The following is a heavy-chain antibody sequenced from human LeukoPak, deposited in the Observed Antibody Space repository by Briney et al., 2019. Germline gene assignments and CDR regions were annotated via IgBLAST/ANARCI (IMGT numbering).Heavy chain of an antibody. Sequence: GGSLRLSCAASGFTFSSYSMNWVRQAPGKGLEWVSSISSSSSYIYYADSVKGRFTISRDNAKNSLYLQMNSLRAEDTAVYYCASVYSSSWYEDIWGQGTMVTVTS. CDR2: ISSSSSYI. CDR3: ASVYSSSWYEDI. J-gene: IGHJ3*02. CDR1: GFTFSSYS. D-gene: IGHD6-13*01. V-gene: IGHV3-21*01.